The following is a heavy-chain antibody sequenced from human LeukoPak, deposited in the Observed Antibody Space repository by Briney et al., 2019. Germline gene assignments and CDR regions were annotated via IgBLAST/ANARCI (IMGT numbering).Heavy chain of an antibody. J-gene: IGHJ4*02. CDR1: GFTFDDYA. CDR3: AKDMSYDSSGPSFDY. D-gene: IGHD3-22*01. Sequence: PGRSLRLSCAASGFTFDDYAMHWVRQAPGKGLEWVSGISWNSGSVGYADSGKGRFTISRDHAKNSLYLQMNSLRAEDMALYYCAKDMSYDSSGPSFDYWGQGTLVTVSS. V-gene: IGHV3-9*03. CDR2: ISWNSGSV.